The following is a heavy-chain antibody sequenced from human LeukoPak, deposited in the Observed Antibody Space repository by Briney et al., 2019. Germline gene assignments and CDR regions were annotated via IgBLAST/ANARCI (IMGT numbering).Heavy chain of an antibody. J-gene: IGHJ4*02. CDR3: ARLSSESVVVVAAPDY. CDR1: GYSFTSYW. D-gene: IGHD2-15*01. V-gene: IGHV5-51*01. CDR2: IYPGDSDT. Sequence: GESLKISCKGSGYSFTSYWIGWVRQMPGKGLEWMGIIYPGDSDTRYSPSFQGQVTISADKSISTAYLQWSSLKASDTAMYYCARLSSESVVVVAAPDYWGQGTPVTVSS.